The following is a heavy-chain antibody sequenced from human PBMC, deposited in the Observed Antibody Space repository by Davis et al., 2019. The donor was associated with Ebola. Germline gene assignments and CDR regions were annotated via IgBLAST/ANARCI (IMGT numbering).Heavy chain of an antibody. CDR2: IYYSGST. Sequence: PGGSLRLSCTVSGGSISSSSYYWGWIRQPPGKGLEWIGSIYYSGSTYYNPSLKSRVTISVDTSKNQFSLKLSSVTAADTAVYYCARDPSDCSSTSCYTGWFDPWGQGTLVTVSS. V-gene: IGHV4-39*07. CDR3: ARDPSDCSSTSCYTGWFDP. CDR1: GGSISSSSYY. D-gene: IGHD2-2*02. J-gene: IGHJ5*02.